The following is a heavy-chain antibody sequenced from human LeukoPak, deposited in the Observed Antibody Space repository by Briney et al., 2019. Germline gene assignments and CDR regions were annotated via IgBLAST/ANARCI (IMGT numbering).Heavy chain of an antibody. Sequence: GGSLRLSCAASGFTFSSYSMNWVRQAPGKGLEWVSSISSSSSYIYYADSVKGRFTISRDNAKNSLYLQMNSLRAEDTSVYFCASPNPRIAARPYSSSYMDVWGKGTTVTVSS. CDR1: GFTFSSYS. J-gene: IGHJ6*03. D-gene: IGHD6-6*01. CDR2: ISSSSSYI. V-gene: IGHV3-21*01. CDR3: ASPNPRIAARPYSSSYMDV.